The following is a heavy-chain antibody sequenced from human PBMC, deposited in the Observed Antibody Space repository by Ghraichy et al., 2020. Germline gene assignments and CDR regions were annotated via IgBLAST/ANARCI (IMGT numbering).Heavy chain of an antibody. CDR2: ISWNSGSI. J-gene: IGHJ4*02. CDR1: GFTFDDYA. CDR3: AKGQWELLRPFDY. V-gene: IGHV3-9*01. D-gene: IGHD1-26*01. Sequence: ALRLSCAASGFTFDDYAMHWVRQAPGKGLEWVSGISWNSGSIGYADSVKGRFTISRDNAKNSLYLQMNSLRAEDTALYYCAKGQWELLRPFDYWGQGTLVTVSS.